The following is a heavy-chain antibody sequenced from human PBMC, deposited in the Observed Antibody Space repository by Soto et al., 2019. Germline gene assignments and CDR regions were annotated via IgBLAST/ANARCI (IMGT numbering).Heavy chain of an antibody. V-gene: IGHV3-7*01. J-gene: IGHJ6*02. Sequence: PGGSLRLSCAASGFTFSTYWISGVRQAPGKGLEWVANIKEDGSEKYYVDSVEGRFTISRDNAKNSLYLQMTSLRAEDTALYYCARGWGYFDSSGFPYLYAMDVWGQGTTVTVS. CDR2: IKEDGSEK. CDR3: ARGWGYFDSSGFPYLYAMDV. CDR1: GFTFSTYW. D-gene: IGHD3-22*01.